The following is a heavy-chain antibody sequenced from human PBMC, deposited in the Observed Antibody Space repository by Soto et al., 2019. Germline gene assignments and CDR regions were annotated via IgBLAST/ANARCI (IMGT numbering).Heavy chain of an antibody. CDR2: IYYSGST. CDR1: GGSISSSSYY. Sequence: SETLSLTCTVSGGSISSSSYYWGWIRQPPGKGLEWIGSIYYSGSTYYNPSLKSRVTISVDTSKNQFSLKLSSVTAADTAVYYCASISREDIVVVPAAFRIDYWGQGTLVTVSS. CDR3: ASISREDIVVVPAAFRIDY. D-gene: IGHD2-2*01. J-gene: IGHJ4*02. V-gene: IGHV4-39*01.